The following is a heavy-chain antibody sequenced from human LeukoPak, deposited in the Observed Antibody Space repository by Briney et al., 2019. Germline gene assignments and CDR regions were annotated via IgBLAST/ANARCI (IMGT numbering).Heavy chain of an antibody. J-gene: IGHJ4*02. D-gene: IGHD3-10*01. Sequence: PGGSLRLSCAASGFTFSSYGMHWVRQAPGKGLEWVAVIWYDGSNKYYADSVKGRFTISRDNSKNTLYLQMNSLRAEDTAVYYCATMVRGVIAWGQGTLVTVSS. CDR3: ATMVRGVIA. CDR2: IWYDGSNK. CDR1: GFTFSSYG. V-gene: IGHV3-33*01.